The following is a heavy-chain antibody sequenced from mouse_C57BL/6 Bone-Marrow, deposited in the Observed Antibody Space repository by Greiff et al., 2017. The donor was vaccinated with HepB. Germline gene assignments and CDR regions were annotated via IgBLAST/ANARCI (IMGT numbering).Heavy chain of an antibody. V-gene: IGHV1-78*01. Sequence: VKLMESDAELVKPGASVKISCKVSGYTFTDHTIHWMKQRPEQGLEWIGYIYPRDGSTKYNEKFKGKATLTADKSSSTAYMQLNSLTSEDSAVYFCARYPTGKGGRYFDYWGQGTTLTVSS. CDR3: ARYPTGKGGRYFDY. D-gene: IGHD4-1*02. CDR1: GYTFTDHT. J-gene: IGHJ2*01. CDR2: IYPRDGST.